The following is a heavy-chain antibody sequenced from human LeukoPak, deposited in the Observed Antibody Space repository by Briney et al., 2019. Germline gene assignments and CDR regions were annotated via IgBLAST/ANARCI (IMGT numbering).Heavy chain of an antibody. D-gene: IGHD6-13*01. CDR2: IKQDGSEK. CDR1: GFSVSGYW. J-gene: IGHJ4*02. Sequence: GGSLRLSCAVSGFSVSGYWMTWVRQALGKGLEWVANIKQDGSEKNYVDSVKGRFTISRDNAENSLFLQMNSLRVEDTAVYYCAREWQGGIAAAGTRIEGDYWGQGTLAAVSS. CDR3: AREWQGGIAAAGTRIEGDY. V-gene: IGHV3-7*01.